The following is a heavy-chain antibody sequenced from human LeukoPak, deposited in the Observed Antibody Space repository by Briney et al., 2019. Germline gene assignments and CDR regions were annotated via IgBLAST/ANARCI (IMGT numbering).Heavy chain of an antibody. J-gene: IGHJ6*03. Sequence: PSETLSLTCAVYGGSFSGYYWSWIRQPPGKGLEWIGEINHSGSTNYNPSLKSRVTISVDTSKNQFSLKLSSVTAADTAVYYCARDRFYSDFWSGYYPRDYYMDVWGKGTTVTVSS. CDR2: INHSGST. V-gene: IGHV4-34*01. CDR3: ARDRFYSDFWSGYYPRDYYMDV. CDR1: GGSFSGYY. D-gene: IGHD3-3*01.